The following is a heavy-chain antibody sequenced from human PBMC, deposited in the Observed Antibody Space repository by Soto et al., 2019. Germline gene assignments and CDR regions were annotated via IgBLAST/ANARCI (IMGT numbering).Heavy chain of an antibody. CDR3: AKQQMGVIRALDY. D-gene: IGHD1-26*01. CDR1: GFTFRNYA. CDR2: IRETGNT. Sequence: GGSLRLPCAASGFTFRNYAMSWIRQAPGKGLEWVSTIRETGNTYYADSVRGRFATSRDNSENTLYLQMSSLRAEDTAVYYCAKQQMGVIRALDYWGQGTLVTVSS. J-gene: IGHJ4*02. V-gene: IGHV3-23*01.